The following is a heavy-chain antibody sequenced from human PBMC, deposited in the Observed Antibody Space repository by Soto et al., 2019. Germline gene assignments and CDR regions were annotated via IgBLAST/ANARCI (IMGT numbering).Heavy chain of an antibody. CDR3: ARDQGGKFLKGSGMDV. CDR2: IYYSGET. V-gene: IGHV4-59*01. CDR1: GDSISRYY. J-gene: IGHJ6*02. Sequence: QVQLQESGPGLVKPSETLSLTCTVSGDSISRYYWSWIRLSPGKGLEWIGYIYYSGETNYNPSVKSRVTISVDRTKNQFSMKLSSVTAADTAVYYCARDQGGKFLKGSGMDVWGQGTRVTVSS. D-gene: IGHD1-26*01.